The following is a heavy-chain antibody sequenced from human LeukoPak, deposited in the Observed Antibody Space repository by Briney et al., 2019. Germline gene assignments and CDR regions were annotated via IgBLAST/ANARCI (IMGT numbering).Heavy chain of an antibody. CDR2: LSAYNGNT. CDR1: GYTFTSSG. Sequence: RAAVKVSCMASGYTFTSSGISWVRPGPRQGLECMGWLSAYNGNTNYTQKLQGGVTMSTDTSTSTAYMELRCLRCEQPAVYCSARGGGMGLWLGESHAFDIWGQGALVTVSS. V-gene: IGHV1-18*01. D-gene: IGHD3-10*01. J-gene: IGHJ3*02. CDR3: ARGGGMGLWLGESHAFDI.